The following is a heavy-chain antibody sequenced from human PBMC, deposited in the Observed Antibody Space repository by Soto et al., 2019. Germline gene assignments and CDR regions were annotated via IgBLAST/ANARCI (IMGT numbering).Heavy chain of an antibody. CDR3: AKDPAPYGSGSYLDY. CDR1: GFTFSSYG. Sequence: QVQLVESGGGVVQPGRSLRLSLAASGFTFSSYGMHWVRQAPGKGLEGVAVISYDGSNKYYADSVNGRFTISRNNSKNTLYLQMNSLRAEDTAVYYCAKDPAPYGSGSYLDYWGQGTLVTVSS. J-gene: IGHJ4*02. CDR2: ISYDGSNK. D-gene: IGHD3-10*01. V-gene: IGHV3-30*18.